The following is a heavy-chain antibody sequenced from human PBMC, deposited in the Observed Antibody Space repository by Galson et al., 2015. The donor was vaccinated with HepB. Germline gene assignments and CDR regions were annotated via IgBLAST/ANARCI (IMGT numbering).Heavy chain of an antibody. D-gene: IGHD3-10*01. CDR1: GYTFTSHP. J-gene: IGHJ5*02. V-gene: IGHV1-18*04. CDR2: ISVYNGNT. CDR3: ARLTGLGGGYNWFDP. Sequence: SVKVSCKASGYTFTSHPISWVRQAPGQGLEWMGWISVYNGNTKYAQKFQGRVTLTTDTSTSTAYMELRSLRSDGTAVYYCARLTGLGGGYNWFDPWGQGTLVTVSS.